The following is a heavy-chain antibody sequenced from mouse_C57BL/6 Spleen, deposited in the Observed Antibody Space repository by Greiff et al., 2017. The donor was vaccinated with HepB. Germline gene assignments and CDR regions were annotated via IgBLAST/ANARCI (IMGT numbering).Heavy chain of an antibody. Sequence: EVQLKESGPGLVKPSQSLSLTCSVTGYSITSGYYWNWIRQFPGNKLEWMGYISYDGSNNYNPSLKNRISITRDTSKNQFFLKLNSVTTEDTATYYCAREGTGRAMDYWGQGTSVTVSS. D-gene: IGHD4-1*01. CDR3: AREGTGRAMDY. J-gene: IGHJ4*01. CDR2: ISYDGSN. CDR1: GYSITSGYY. V-gene: IGHV3-6*01.